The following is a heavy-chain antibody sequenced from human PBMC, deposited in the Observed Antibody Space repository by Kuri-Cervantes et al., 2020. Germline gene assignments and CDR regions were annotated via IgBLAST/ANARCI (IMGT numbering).Heavy chain of an antibody. CDR1: GGSISSSSYY. D-gene: IGHD5-12*01. J-gene: IGHJ4*02. Sequence: SETLSLTCTVSGGSISSSSYYWGWIRQPPGKGLEWIGSIYYSGSTNYNPSLKSRVTISVDTSKNQFSLKLSSVTAADTAVYYCARGGRGYSGLDLPLSWGQGTLVTVSS. CDR2: IYYSGST. CDR3: ARGGRGYSGLDLPLS. V-gene: IGHV4-39*07.